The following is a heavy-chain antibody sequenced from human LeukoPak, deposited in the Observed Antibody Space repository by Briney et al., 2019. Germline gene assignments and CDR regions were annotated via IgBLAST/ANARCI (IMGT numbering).Heavy chain of an antibody. V-gene: IGHV3-33*01. CDR1: GFTFSSYG. CDR2: IWYDGSNK. CDR3: ARDRGYGSGKAFDI. Sequence: PGGSLRLSCAASGFTFSSYGMHWVRQAPGKGLEWVAVIWYDGSNKYYADSVKGRFTISRDNSKNTLYLQMKSLRAEDKAVYYCARDRGYGSGKAFDIWGQGTMVTVSS. J-gene: IGHJ3*02. D-gene: IGHD3-10*01.